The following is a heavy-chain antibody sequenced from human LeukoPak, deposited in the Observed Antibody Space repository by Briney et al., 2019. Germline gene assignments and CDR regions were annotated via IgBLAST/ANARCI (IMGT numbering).Heavy chain of an antibody. J-gene: IGHJ4*02. V-gene: IGHV3-7*05. Sequence: GGSLRLSCGASGVTFSTYCMSWLRQTPGKGLEWVANIKPDGTEEYYVDSVKGRFTVSRDNPKNSLYLQMSRLRAEDTAVYYCARDSGDRTVDYWGQGTLVTVSS. CDR1: GVTFSTYC. CDR2: IKPDGTEE. D-gene: IGHD7-27*01. CDR3: ARDSGDRTVDY.